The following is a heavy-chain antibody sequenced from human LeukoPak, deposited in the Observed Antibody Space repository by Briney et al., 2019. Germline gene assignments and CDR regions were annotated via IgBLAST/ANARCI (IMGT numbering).Heavy chain of an antibody. CDR3: AELGITMIGGV. Sequence: GGALRLSCAAPGFTFSSYSMNWGRQAPGKGLEWVSYISSSGSTIYYADSVKGRFTISRDNAKNSLYLQMNSLRAEDTAVYYCAELGITMIGGVWGKGTTVTISS. J-gene: IGHJ6*04. CDR1: GFTFSSYS. D-gene: IGHD3-10*02. V-gene: IGHV3-48*04. CDR2: ISSSGSTI.